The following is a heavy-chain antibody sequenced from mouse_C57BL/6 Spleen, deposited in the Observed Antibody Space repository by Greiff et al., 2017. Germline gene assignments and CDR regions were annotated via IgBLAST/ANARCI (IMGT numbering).Heavy chain of an antibody. CDR1: GFTFSSYA. CDR3: TPGWDGYYGFAY. V-gene: IGHV5-9-1*02. CDR2: ISSGGDYI. J-gene: IGHJ3*01. Sequence: EVHLVESGEGLVKPGGSLKLSCAASGFTFSSYAMSWVRQTPEKRLEWVAYISSGGDYIYYADTVQGRFTISRDNARNTLYLQMSSLKSEDTAMYYCTPGWDGYYGFAYWGQGTLVTVSA. D-gene: IGHD2-3*01.